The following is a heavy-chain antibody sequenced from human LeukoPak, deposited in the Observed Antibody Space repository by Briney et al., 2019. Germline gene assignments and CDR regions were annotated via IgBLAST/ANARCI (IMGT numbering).Heavy chain of an antibody. Sequence: SETLSLTCTVSGGSISSYYWSWIRQPAGKGLEWIGRIYTSGGTNYNPSLKSRVTMSVDTSKNQFSLKLSSVTAADAAVYYCARDAPGYYDFWSGYTNWFDPWGQGTLVTVSS. J-gene: IGHJ5*02. CDR3: ARDAPGYYDFWSGYTNWFDP. V-gene: IGHV4-4*07. CDR2: IYTSGGT. D-gene: IGHD3-3*01. CDR1: GGSISSYY.